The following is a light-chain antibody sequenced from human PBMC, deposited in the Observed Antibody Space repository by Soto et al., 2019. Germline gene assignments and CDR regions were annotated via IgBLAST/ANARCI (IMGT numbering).Light chain of an antibody. J-gene: IGLJ1*01. CDR2: DVT. Sequence: QSSLTQPRSVSGSPGQSVTISCTGTSSDVGRYNYVSWYRQNPGKAPKLIIYDVTKRPSGVPDRFSGSKSGNTASLTISGLRAEDEADYFCCSYAGSYTFVFGTGTKLTVL. CDR3: CSYAGSYTFV. V-gene: IGLV2-11*01. CDR1: SSDVGRYNY.